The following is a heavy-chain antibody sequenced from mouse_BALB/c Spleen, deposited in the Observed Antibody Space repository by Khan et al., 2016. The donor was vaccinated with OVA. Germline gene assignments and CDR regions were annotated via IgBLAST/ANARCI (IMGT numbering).Heavy chain of an antibody. J-gene: IGHJ4*01. CDR3: AKDPPYYGMDY. CDR2: IWGGGSK. Sequence: QVQLKESGPGLVAPSQSLSITCTVSGFSLTDYAVSWIRQPPGKGLEWLGVIWGGGSKYYNSVLKSRLSISKDNSKSQVFLKMNSLQTDDTAMYCCAKDPPYYGMDYWGQGTSVTVSS. CDR1: GFSLTDYA. V-gene: IGHV2-6-5*01.